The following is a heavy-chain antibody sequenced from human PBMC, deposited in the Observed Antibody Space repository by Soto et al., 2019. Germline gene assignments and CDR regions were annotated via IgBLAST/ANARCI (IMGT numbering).Heavy chain of an antibody. Sequence: SETLSLTCTVSGGSISSYYWSWIRQPPGKGLEWIGYIYYSGSTNYNPSLKSRVTISVDTSKNQFSLKLSSVTAADTAVYYCARHRLKEEYYFDYWGQGTLVTVSS. D-gene: IGHD3-16*01. CDR3: ARHRLKEEYYFDY. J-gene: IGHJ4*02. CDR2: IYYSGST. V-gene: IGHV4-59*08. CDR1: GGSISSYY.